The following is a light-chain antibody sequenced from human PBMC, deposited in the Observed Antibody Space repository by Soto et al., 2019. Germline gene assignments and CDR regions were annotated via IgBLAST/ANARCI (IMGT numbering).Light chain of an antibody. CDR2: EGS. V-gene: IGLV2-23*03. Sequence: QSALTQPASVSGSPGQSITISCTGTSSDVGSYNLVSWYQQHPGKAPKLMIYEGSKRPSGVSNRFSGSKSGNTASLTISGLQAEDEADYYCCSYACSSNFPLWVFGTGTKLTVL. J-gene: IGLJ1*01. CDR3: CSYACSSNFPLWV. CDR1: SSDVGSYNL.